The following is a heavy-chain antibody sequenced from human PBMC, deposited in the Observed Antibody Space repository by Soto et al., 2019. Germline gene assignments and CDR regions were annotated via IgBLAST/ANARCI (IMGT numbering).Heavy chain of an antibody. D-gene: IGHD6-13*01. J-gene: IGHJ4*02. CDR1: GGSVSSGSYY. CDR2: IYYSGST. CDR3: ARYSSSWSNFDY. V-gene: IGHV4-61*01. Sequence: QVQLQESGPGLVKPSETLSLTCTVSGGSVSSGSYYWSWIRQPPGKGLEWIGYIYYSGSTNYNPSLQSRVTISVDTAKNQFSLKLSSVTAADTAVYYCARYSSSWSNFDYWGQGTLVTVSS.